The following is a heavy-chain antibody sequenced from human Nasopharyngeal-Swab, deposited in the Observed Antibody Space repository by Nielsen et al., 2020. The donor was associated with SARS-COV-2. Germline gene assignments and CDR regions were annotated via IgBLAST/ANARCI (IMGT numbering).Heavy chain of an antibody. V-gene: IGHV3-33*06. CDR1: GFTFSSYG. CDR3: AKGTYSNGSLFDY. D-gene: IGHD5-18*01. CDR2: IWYDGSNK. Sequence: GESLKISCAASGFTFSSYGMHWVRQAPGKGLEWVAVIWYDGSNKYYADSVKGRFTISRDNSKNTLYPQMNSLRAEDTAVYYCAKGTYSNGSLFDYWGQGTLVTVSS. J-gene: IGHJ4*01.